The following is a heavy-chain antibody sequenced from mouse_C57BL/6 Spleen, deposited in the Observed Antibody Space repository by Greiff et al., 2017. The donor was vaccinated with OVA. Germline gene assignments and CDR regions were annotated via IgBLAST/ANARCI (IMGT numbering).Heavy chain of an antibody. CDR2: IYPGDGDT. CDR3: ARSGLRYFDD. Sequence: VQLVESGPELVKPGASVKISCKASGYAFSSSWMTWVKQRPGKGLEWIGRIYPGDGDTNYNGKLKGKATLTAVKSSSTAYMQLSSLTSEDSAVYFCARSGLRYFDDWGQGTTLTVSS. J-gene: IGHJ2*01. CDR1: GYAFSSSW. D-gene: IGHD2-4*01. V-gene: IGHV1-82*01.